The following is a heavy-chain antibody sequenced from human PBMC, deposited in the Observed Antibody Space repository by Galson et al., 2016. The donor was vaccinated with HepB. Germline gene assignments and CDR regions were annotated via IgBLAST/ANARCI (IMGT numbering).Heavy chain of an antibody. Sequence: PLSITCTVSGGSVSSASHYWSWVRQPTGKGLEWIGYISDSESTNYNPSLKGRVTISLDRSKNQFSLRLNSVIAADTAVYYCAKDEGFYNGMDFWGQGATGTVAS. J-gene: IGHJ6*02. CDR2: ISDSEST. CDR1: GGSVSSASHY. CDR3: AKDEGFYNGMDF. V-gene: IGHV4-61*01. D-gene: IGHD2-2*02.